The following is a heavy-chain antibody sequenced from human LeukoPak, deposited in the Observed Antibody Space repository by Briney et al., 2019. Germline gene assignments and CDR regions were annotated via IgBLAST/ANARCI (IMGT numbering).Heavy chain of an antibody. CDR3: ARVRSPNPRQVVPAAMPYYFDY. D-gene: IGHD2-2*01. Sequence: SETLSLTCTVSGGPISSSSYYWGWIRQPPGKGLEWIGSIYYSGSTYYNPSLKSRVTISVDTSKNQFSLKLSSVTAADTAVYYCARVRSPNPRQVVPAAMPYYFDYWGQGTLVTVSS. V-gene: IGHV4-39*07. J-gene: IGHJ4*02. CDR1: GGPISSSSYY. CDR2: IYYSGST.